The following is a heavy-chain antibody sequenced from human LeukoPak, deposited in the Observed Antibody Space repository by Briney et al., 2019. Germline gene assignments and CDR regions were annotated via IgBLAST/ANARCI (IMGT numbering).Heavy chain of an antibody. Sequence: PSETLSLTCAVYGGSFSGYYWSWIRQPPGKGLEWIGEINHSGSTNYNPSLKSRVTISVDTSKNQFSLKLSSVTAADTAVYYCARSLGYCSSTNCYHRPFLYMDVWGKGTTVTVSS. CDR3: ARSLGYCSSTNCYHRPFLYMDV. J-gene: IGHJ6*03. CDR2: INHSGST. CDR1: GGSFSGYY. D-gene: IGHD2-2*01. V-gene: IGHV4-34*01.